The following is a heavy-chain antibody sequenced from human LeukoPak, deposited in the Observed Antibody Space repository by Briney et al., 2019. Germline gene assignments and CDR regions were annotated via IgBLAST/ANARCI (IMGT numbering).Heavy chain of an antibody. CDR1: GGSISSGSYY. J-gene: IGHJ4*02. CDR2: IYTSGST. CDR3: ARGLAARDFDY. V-gene: IGHV4-61*02. Sequence: SETLSLTCTVSGGSISSGSYYWSWIRQPAGKGLEWIGRIYTSGSTNYNPSLKSRVTISVDMSKNQFSLKLSSVTAADTAVYYCARGLAARDFDYWGQGTLVTVSS. D-gene: IGHD6-6*01.